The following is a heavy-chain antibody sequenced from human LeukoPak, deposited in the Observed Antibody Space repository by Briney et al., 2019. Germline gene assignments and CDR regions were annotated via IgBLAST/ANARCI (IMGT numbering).Heavy chain of an antibody. CDR3: ARQPDFYYGMDV. CDR2: IYYSGST. J-gene: IGHJ6*02. Sequence: SETLSLTCTVSGGSISSYYWSWIRQPPGKGLEWIGYIYYSGSTNYNPSLKSRVTISVDTSKNQLSLKLTSVTATDTAVYYCARQPDFYYGMDVWGQGTTVAVSS. CDR1: GGSISSYY. V-gene: IGHV4-59*08.